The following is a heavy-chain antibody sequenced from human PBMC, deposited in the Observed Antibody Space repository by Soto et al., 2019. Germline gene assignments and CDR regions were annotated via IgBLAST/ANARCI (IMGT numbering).Heavy chain of an antibody. Sequence: QVQLVQSGAEVKKPGSSVKVSCKASGDTFSNHTISWVRQAPGQGLEWMAIINPLPTSGSTDYAQEFQGRVTVTRDTSTSTVYMELNSLRSDDTAIYYCARDLAAAAYWGQGTLVTVSS. V-gene: IGHV1-46*01. D-gene: IGHD6-13*01. CDR3: ARDLAAAAY. CDR2: INPLPTSGST. J-gene: IGHJ4*02. CDR1: GDTFSNHT.